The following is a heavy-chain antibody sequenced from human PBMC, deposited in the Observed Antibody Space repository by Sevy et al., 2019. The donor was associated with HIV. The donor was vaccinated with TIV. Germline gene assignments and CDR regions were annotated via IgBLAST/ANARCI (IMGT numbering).Heavy chain of an antibody. D-gene: IGHD6-13*01. V-gene: IGHV4-59*01. Sequence: SETLSLTCTVSGGSISSYYWSWIRQPPGKGLEWIGYIYYSGSTNYNPSLKSRVTISVDTSKNQFSLKLSSVTAADTAVYYCAREVVEGSSWHIDYWGQRTLVTVSS. CDR2: IYYSGST. J-gene: IGHJ4*02. CDR1: GGSISSYY. CDR3: AREVVEGSSWHIDY.